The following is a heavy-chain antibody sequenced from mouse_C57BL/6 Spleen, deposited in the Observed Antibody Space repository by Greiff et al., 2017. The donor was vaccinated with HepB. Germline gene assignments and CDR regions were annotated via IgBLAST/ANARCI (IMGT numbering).Heavy chain of an antibody. Sequence: VQLQQSGAELVKPGASVKLSCKASGYTFTSYWMHWVKQRPGRGLEWIGRIDPNSGGTKYNEKLKSKATLTVDKPSSTAYMQLSSLTSEDSAVYYCARSYVGAYVRESFDVWGTGTTVTVSS. V-gene: IGHV1-72*01. CDR2: IDPNSGGT. CDR3: ARSYVGAYVRESFDV. J-gene: IGHJ1*03. CDR1: GYTFTSYW. D-gene: IGHD2-12*01.